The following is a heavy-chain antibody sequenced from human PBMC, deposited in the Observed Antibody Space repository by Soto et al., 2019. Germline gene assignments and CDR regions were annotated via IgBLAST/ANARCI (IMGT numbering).Heavy chain of an antibody. CDR2: ISSSSSYI. D-gene: IGHD3-10*01. CDR1: GFTFSSYS. V-gene: IGHV3-21*01. CDR3: ARDFLWFGDSELDI. Sequence: SLRLSCAASGFTFSSYSMNWVRQAPGKGLEWVSSISSSSSYIYYADSVKGRFTISRDNAKNSLYLQMNSLRAEDTAVYYCARDFLWFGDSELDIWGQGTMVTVSS. J-gene: IGHJ3*02.